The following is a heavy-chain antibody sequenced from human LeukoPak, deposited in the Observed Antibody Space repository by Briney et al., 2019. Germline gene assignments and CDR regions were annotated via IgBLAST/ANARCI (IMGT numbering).Heavy chain of an antibody. CDR3: ASRLDSSSSFDY. Sequence: SETLSLTCAVYGGSFSGYYWSWIRQPPGEGLEWIGEINHSGSTNYNPSLKSRVTISVDTSKNQFSLKLSSVTAADTAVYYCASRLDSSSSFDYWGQGTLVTVSS. D-gene: IGHD6-6*01. V-gene: IGHV4-34*01. CDR1: GGSFSGYY. CDR2: INHSGST. J-gene: IGHJ4*02.